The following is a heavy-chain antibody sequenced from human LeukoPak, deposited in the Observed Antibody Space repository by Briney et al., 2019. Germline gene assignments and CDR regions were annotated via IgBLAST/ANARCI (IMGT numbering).Heavy chain of an antibody. CDR2: SYPGDPDT. D-gene: IGHD2-21*01. V-gene: IGHV5-51*01. CDR1: GYNFNNYW. Sequence: GESLKISCRCSGYNFNNYWIGWVRQTPGKGPEWRGISYPGDPDTRNRPSFRGQVIISADKSISTAYLQWSSLKASDTAIYYCARLAKARKDCYNFGFDYWGQGTLVTVSS. CDR3: ARLAKARKDCYNFGFDY. J-gene: IGHJ4*02.